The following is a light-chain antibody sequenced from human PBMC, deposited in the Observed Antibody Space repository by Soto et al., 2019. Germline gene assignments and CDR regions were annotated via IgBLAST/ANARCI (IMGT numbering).Light chain of an antibody. CDR3: MQALQTPLT. CDR1: QSLLHSNGYNY. J-gene: IGKJ4*01. CDR2: LGS. Sequence: DIVMTQSPLSLSVTPGETASISCRSSQSLLHSNGYNYLDWYLQKPGQSPQLLIYLGSNRASGVPDGFSGSGSGTDFTLKISKVEAEDVGVYYCMQALQTPLTFGGGTKVEIK. V-gene: IGKV2-28*01.